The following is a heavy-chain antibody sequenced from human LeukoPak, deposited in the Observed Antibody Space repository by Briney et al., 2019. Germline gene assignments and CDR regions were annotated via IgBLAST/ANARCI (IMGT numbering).Heavy chain of an antibody. CDR1: GYTFTSYG. CDR2: ISAYNGNT. D-gene: IGHD3-22*01. Sequence: ASVKVSCKASGYTFTSYGISWVRQAPGQGLEWTGWISAYNGNTNYAQKLQGRVTMTTDTSTSTAYMELRSLRSDDTAVYYCAKLLGYYDSSGYWFDPWGQGTLVTVSS. V-gene: IGHV1-18*01. J-gene: IGHJ5*02. CDR3: AKLLGYYDSSGYWFDP.